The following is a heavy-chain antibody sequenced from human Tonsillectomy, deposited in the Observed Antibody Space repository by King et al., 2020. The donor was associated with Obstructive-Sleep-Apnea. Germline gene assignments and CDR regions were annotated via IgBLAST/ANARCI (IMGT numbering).Heavy chain of an antibody. CDR3: ARDSSGYSP. CDR1: GFTFSSYN. D-gene: IGHD3-22*01. CDR2: ITSSSSTI. V-gene: IGHV3-48*04. J-gene: IGHJ5*02. Sequence: LQLVQSGRGLVQPGGSLILSCAASGFTFSSYNMNWVRQAPGKGLEWVSYITSSSSTIYYADSVKGRFTISSDNAKNSLYLQMNSLRVEDTAVYYCARDSSGYSPWGQGTLVTVSS.